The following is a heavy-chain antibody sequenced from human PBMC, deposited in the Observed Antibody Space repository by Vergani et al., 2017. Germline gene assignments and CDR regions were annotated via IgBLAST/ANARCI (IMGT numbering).Heavy chain of an antibody. D-gene: IGHD4-17*01. V-gene: IGHV3-9*01. CDR3: ARVPQGGDYGDYYCDY. CDR2: ISWNSGAV. J-gene: IGHJ4*02. Sequence: EVRLLESGGGLVQPGGSLRLSCAASGFTFWKFGMHWVRQGPGKGLEWVSGISWNSGAVDYADSVRGRFTISRDNAKNSLFLEMNSLRFEDTAFYYCARVPQGGDYGDYYCDYWGQGTLVTVAS. CDR1: GFTFWKFG.